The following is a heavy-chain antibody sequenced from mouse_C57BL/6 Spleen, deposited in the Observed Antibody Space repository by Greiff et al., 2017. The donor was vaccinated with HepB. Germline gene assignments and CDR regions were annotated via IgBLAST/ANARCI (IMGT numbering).Heavy chain of an antibody. Sequence: EVQLQQSGPELVKPGASVKISCKASGYTFTDYYMNWVKQSHGKSLEWIGDINPNNGGTSYNQKFKGKATLTVDKSSSTAYMELRSLTSEDSAVYYCARHYIEAFDYWGQGTTLTVSS. CDR3: ARHYIEAFDY. J-gene: IGHJ2*01. D-gene: IGHD2-12*01. CDR2: INPNNGGT. CDR1: GYTFTDYY. V-gene: IGHV1-26*01.